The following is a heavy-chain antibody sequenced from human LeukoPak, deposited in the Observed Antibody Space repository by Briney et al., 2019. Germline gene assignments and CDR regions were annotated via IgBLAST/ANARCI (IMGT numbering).Heavy chain of an antibody. CDR2: IIPIFGTA. CDR3: ARVTETHLHYYYYYMDV. V-gene: IGHV1-69*13. J-gene: IGHJ6*03. Sequence: GASVKVSCKASGGTFSSYAISWVRQAPGQGLEWMGGIIPIFGTANYAQKFQGRVTITADESTSTAYMELSSLRSEDTAVYYCARVTETHLHYYYYYMDVWGKGTTVTVSS. D-gene: IGHD1-14*01. CDR1: GGTFSSYA.